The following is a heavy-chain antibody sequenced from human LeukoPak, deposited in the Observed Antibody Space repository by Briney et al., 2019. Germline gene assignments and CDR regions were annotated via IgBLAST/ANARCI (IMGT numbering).Heavy chain of an antibody. D-gene: IGHD6-13*01. CDR3: ARDARYSSSWYVGDSY. Sequence: PSETLSLTCTVSGYSISSGYYWGWIRQPPGKGLEWIGSIYHSGSTYYNPSLKSRVTISVDTSKNQFSLKLSSVTAADTAVYYCARDARYSSSWYVGDSYWGQGTLVTVSS. V-gene: IGHV4-38-2*02. CDR1: GYSISSGYY. CDR2: IYHSGST. J-gene: IGHJ4*02.